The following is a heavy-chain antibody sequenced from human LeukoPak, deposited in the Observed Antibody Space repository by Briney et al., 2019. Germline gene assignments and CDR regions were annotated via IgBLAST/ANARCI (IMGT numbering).Heavy chain of an antibody. J-gene: IGHJ2*01. CDR3: ASDLEYFDL. V-gene: IGHV4-30-4*08. D-gene: IGHD1-1*01. Sequence: SETLSLTCTLSGGSTTSGGYYWSWIRQHPGKGLGWIEYIYYSASTYDNPSLNSRLTISVDTSNNQSSLKLSTVPAADTAVDYCASDLEYFDLWGHGTLVSVSS. CDR2: IYYSAST. CDR1: GGSTTSGGYY.